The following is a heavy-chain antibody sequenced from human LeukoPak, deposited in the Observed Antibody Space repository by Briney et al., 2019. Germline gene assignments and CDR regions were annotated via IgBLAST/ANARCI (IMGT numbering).Heavy chain of an antibody. CDR3: ARETDRSSWNY. J-gene: IGHJ4*02. D-gene: IGHD6-13*01. CDR1: GYTFTDYY. V-gene: IGHV1-2*02. Sequence: ASVKVSCKASGYTFTDYYMHWVRQAPGQGLEWMGWINPNSGGTKYAQKFQGRVTMTRDTSISTAYMELGRLRSDDTAVYYCARETDRSSWNYWGQGTLVTVSS. CDR2: INPNSGGT.